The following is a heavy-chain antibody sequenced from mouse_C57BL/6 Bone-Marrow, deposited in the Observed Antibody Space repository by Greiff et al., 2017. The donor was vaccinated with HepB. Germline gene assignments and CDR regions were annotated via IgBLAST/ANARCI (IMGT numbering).Heavy chain of an antibody. J-gene: IGHJ1*03. CDR1: GFSLTSYG. Sequence: VKLMESGPGLVQPSQSLSITCTVSGFSLTSYGVHWVRQPPGKGLEWLGVIWSGGSTDYNAAFISRLSISKDNSKSQVFFKMNSLQADDTAIYYCAKKGSHWYFDVWGTGTTVTVSS. D-gene: IGHD1-1*02. CDR2: IWSGGST. CDR3: AKKGSHWYFDV. V-gene: IGHV2-4*01.